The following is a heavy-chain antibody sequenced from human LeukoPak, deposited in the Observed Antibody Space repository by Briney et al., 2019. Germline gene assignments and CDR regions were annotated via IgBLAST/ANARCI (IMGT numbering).Heavy chain of an antibody. CDR2: ISAYNGNT. V-gene: IGHV1-18*01. Sequence: ASVKVSCKASGYTFTSYGISWVRQAPGQGLEWMGWISAYNGNTNYAQKLQGRVTMTTDTSTSTAYMELRSLRSDDTAVYYCARTECSSTSCYIYFDYWGRGTLVTVSS. D-gene: IGHD2-2*02. CDR3: ARTECSSTSCYIYFDY. J-gene: IGHJ4*02. CDR1: GYTFTSYG.